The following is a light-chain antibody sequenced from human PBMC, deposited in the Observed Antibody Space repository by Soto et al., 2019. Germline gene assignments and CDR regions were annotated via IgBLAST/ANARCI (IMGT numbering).Light chain of an antibody. J-gene: IGKJ5*01. Sequence: EVVLTQSAGTLSWSTGERATLSCGANQNIISNLAWYQQKTGQAPRLLIYGASTRATGVPARFSGSGYGTEFTLTISSLQSEDFEVYYCQQYNNWPITFGQGTRLEIK. CDR2: GAS. CDR3: QQYNNWPIT. CDR1: QNIISN. V-gene: IGKV3-15*01.